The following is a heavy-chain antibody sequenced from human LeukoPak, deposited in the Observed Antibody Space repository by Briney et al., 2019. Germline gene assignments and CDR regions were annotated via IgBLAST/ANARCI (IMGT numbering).Heavy chain of an antibody. J-gene: IGHJ4*02. Sequence: PGGSLRLSCAASGFTFSSYSMNWVRQAPGKGLEWVSSISSSSSYIYYADSVKGRFTISRDNAKNSLYLQMNSLRAEDTAVYYCARSPNWNYALDYWGQGTLVTVSS. V-gene: IGHV3-21*01. D-gene: IGHD1-7*01. CDR2: ISSSSSYI. CDR1: GFTFSSYS. CDR3: ARSPNWNYALDY.